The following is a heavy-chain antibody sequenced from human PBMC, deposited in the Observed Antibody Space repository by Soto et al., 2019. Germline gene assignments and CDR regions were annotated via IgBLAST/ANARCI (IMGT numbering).Heavy chain of an antibody. CDR1: GFTFDDYA. J-gene: IGHJ4*02. V-gene: IGHV3-9*01. Sequence: GGSLRLSCAASGFTFDDYAMHWVRQAPGKGLEWVSGISWNSGSIGYADSVKGRFTISRDNAKNSLYLQMNSLRAEDTALYYCAKDSYSSGPTRGFDYWGQGTLVTVSS. CDR2: ISWNSGSI. D-gene: IGHD6-19*01. CDR3: AKDSYSSGPTRGFDY.